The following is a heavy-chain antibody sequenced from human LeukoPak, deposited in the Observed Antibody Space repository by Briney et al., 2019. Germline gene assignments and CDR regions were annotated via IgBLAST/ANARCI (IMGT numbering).Heavy chain of an antibody. CDR3: ARHFED. J-gene: IGHJ4*02. CDR1: GGSISSYY. V-gene: IGHV4-59*08. CDR2: IYYSGST. Sequence: SETLSLTCTVSGGSISSYYWSWIRQPPGKGLEWIGYIYYSGSTNHNPSLKSRVTISVDTSKNQFSLKLSSVTAADTAVYYCARHFEDWGQGTLVTASS.